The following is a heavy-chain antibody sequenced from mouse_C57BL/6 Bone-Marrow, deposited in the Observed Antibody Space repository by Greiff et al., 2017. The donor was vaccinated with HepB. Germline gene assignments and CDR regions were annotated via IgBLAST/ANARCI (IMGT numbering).Heavy chain of an antibody. CDR3: ARGVVATRYFDV. J-gene: IGHJ1*03. CDR1: GYTFTSYV. D-gene: IGHD1-1*01. CDR2: IYPYSDGT. Sequence: EVQLQQSGPELVKPGASVKMSCKASGYTFTSYVMHWVKQKPGQGLEWIGYIYPYSDGTKYNEKFKGKATLTSDKSSSTAYMELSSLTSEDSAVYYCARGVVATRYFDVWGTGTTVTVSS. V-gene: IGHV1-14*01.